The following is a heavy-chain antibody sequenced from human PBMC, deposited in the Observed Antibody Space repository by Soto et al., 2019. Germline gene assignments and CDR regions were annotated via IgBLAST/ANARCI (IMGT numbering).Heavy chain of an antibody. CDR3: ARADSSSWLYYYYGMDV. CDR2: INSDGSST. J-gene: IGHJ6*02. D-gene: IGHD6-13*01. Sequence: GGSLRLSCAASGFTFSSYWMHWVRQSPGKGLVWVSRINSDGSSTSYADSVKGRFTISRDNAKNTLYLQMNSLRAEDTAVYYCARADSSSWLYYYYGMDVWGQGTTVTVSS. V-gene: IGHV3-74*01. CDR1: GFTFSSYW.